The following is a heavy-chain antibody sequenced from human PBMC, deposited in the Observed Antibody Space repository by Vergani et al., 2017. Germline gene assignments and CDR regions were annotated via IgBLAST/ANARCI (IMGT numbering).Heavy chain of an antibody. V-gene: IGHV5-51*01. CDR1: GYTFTSYY. CDR2: IYPGDSDT. CDR3: ARRSGGYSNYYYGMDV. J-gene: IGHJ6*02. Sequence: VQLVQSGAEVKKPGASVKVSCKASGYTFTSYYMHWVRQAPGQGLEWMGIIYPGDSDTRYSPSFQGQVTISADKSISTAYLQWSSLKASDTAMYYCARRSGGYSNYYYGMDVWGQGTTVTVSS. D-gene: IGHD5-24*01.